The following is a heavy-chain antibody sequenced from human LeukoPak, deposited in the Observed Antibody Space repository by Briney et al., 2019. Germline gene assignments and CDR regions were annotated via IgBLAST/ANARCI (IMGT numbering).Heavy chain of an antibody. Sequence: GGSLRLSCAASGFTVSSNYMIWVRQAPGKGLEWVSVIYSGGSTYYADSVKGRFTISRDNSKNTLYLQMNSLRAEDTAVYYCARGPAGDYGLDDAFDIWGQGTMVTVSS. D-gene: IGHD4-17*01. V-gene: IGHV3-66*01. CDR3: ARGPAGDYGLDDAFDI. J-gene: IGHJ3*02. CDR1: GFTVSSNY. CDR2: IYSGGST.